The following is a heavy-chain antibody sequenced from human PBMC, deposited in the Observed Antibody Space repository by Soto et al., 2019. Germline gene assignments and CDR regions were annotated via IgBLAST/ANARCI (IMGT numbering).Heavy chain of an antibody. CDR2: ISYDGSNK. CDR1: GFTFSSYA. J-gene: IGHJ4*02. V-gene: IGHV3-30-3*01. Sequence: LSCAASGFTFSSYAMHWVRQAPGKGLEWVAVISYDGSNKYYADSVKGRFTISRDNSKNTLYLQMNSLRAEDTAVYYCARLRILDYWGQGTMGNVSS. CDR3: ARLRILDY.